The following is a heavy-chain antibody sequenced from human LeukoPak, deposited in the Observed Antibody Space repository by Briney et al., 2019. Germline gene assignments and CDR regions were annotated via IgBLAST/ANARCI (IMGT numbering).Heavy chain of an antibody. J-gene: IGHJ3*02. D-gene: IGHD5-18*01. V-gene: IGHV3-21*01. CDR3: ARSIRPDTSMARTEAFDI. CDR2: ISGSSRYI. CDR1: EFPVSSNY. Sequence: GGSLRLSCAASEFPVSSNYMSWVRQAPGKGLEWVSSISGSSRYIFYADSVKGRFTISRDSAKNSLYLQMNGLGVDDTAIYYCARSIRPDTSMARTEAFDIWGQGTMVTVSS.